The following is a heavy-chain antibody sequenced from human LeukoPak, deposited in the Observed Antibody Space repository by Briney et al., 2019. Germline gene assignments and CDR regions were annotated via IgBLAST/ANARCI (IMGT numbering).Heavy chain of an antibody. Sequence: PGGSLRLSCAASGFTFSSYEMNWVRQAPGKGLEWVSYISSSGSTIYYADSVKGRFTISRDNAKNSLYLQMNSLRAEDTAVYYCARLPLAVAGSRGPLWGQGTLVTVSS. CDR1: GFTFSSYE. CDR2: ISSSGSTI. V-gene: IGHV3-48*03. J-gene: IGHJ4*02. D-gene: IGHD6-19*01. CDR3: ARLPLAVAGSRGPL.